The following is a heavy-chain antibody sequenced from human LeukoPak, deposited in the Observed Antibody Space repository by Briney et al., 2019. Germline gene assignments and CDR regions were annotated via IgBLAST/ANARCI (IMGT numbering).Heavy chain of an antibody. CDR2: MNPNSGNT. V-gene: IGHV1-8*03. D-gene: IGHD4-17*01. J-gene: IGHJ4*02. Sequence: ASVKVSCKASGYTFTSYDINWARQATGQGLEWMGWMNPNSGNTGYAQKFQGRVTITRNTSISTAYMELSSLRSEDTAVYYCARGDDYGDYWGLYWGQGTLVTVSS. CDR1: GYTFTSYD. CDR3: ARGDDYGDYWGLY.